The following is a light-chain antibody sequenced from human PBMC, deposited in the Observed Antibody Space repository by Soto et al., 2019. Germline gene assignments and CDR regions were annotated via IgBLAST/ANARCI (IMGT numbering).Light chain of an antibody. J-gene: IGLJ3*02. CDR3: SSVGSSKV. V-gene: IGLV2-8*01. CDR1: SSDVGGYNY. CDR2: EVN. Sequence: QSALTQPPSASGSPGQSVTISCTGTSSDVGGYNYVSWYQQHPGKAPKLIIYEVNKRPSGVPDRFSGSKSGNTASLTVSGLQAEAEADYYCSSVGSSKVLGGGTKLTVL.